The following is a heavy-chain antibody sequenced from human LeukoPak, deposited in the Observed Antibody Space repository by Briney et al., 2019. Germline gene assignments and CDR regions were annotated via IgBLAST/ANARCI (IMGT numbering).Heavy chain of an antibody. V-gene: IGHV3-7*03. D-gene: IGHD2-2*01. CDR3: ARERYQLPEISSSWVEIRGGGYYFDY. CDR1: GFTFSSYW. CDR2: IKQDGSEK. J-gene: IGHJ4*02. Sequence: PGGSLRLSCAASGFTFSSYWMSWVRQAPGKGLEWVANIKQDGSEKYYVDSVKGRFTISRDNAKNSLYLQMNSLRAEDTAVYYCARERYQLPEISSSWVEIRGGGYYFDYWGQGTLVTVSS.